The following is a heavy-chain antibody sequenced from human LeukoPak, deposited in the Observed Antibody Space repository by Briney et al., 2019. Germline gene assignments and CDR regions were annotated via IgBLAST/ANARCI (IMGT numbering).Heavy chain of an antibody. J-gene: IGHJ4*02. CDR1: GFTFSSYA. CDR2: ISGSGSST. CDR3: AKVLWLVRYYFDY. Sequence: PGGSLRLSCAASGFTFSSYAMSWVRQAPGKGLEWVSAISGSGSSTYYADSVKGRFTISRDNSKNTLYLQMNSLRAEGTAVYYCAKVLWLVRYYFDYWGQGTLVTVSS. D-gene: IGHD6-19*01. V-gene: IGHV3-23*01.